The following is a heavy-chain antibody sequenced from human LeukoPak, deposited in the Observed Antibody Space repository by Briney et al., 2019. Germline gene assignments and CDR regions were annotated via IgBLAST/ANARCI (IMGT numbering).Heavy chain of an antibody. V-gene: IGHV3-48*02. Sequence: GGSRRLSWVASGYPFSSYSMNWIRQAPGKGLEWVSYISVSGGVRSYADSVKGRFTISRDDARNSLYLQMNSLKDEDTAVYYCARDRGYFYYQLDYWGQGTLVTVSS. D-gene: IGHD2-2*01. J-gene: IGHJ4*02. CDR3: ARDRGYFYYQLDY. CDR1: GYPFSSYS. CDR2: ISVSGGVR.